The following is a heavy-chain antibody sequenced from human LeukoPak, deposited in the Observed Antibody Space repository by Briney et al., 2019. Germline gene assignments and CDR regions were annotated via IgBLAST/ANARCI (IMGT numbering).Heavy chain of an antibody. Sequence: GGSLRLSCAASGFTFSSYSMNWLRQAPGKGLEWVSYISSVTSTIYYADSVKGRFTIPRDNAKNSLYLQMNSLRDEDTAVYYCARMQLGIWYFDLWGRGTLVTVSS. J-gene: IGHJ2*01. V-gene: IGHV3-48*02. CDR3: ARMQLGIWYFDL. CDR1: GFTFSSYS. CDR2: ISSVTSTI. D-gene: IGHD7-27*01.